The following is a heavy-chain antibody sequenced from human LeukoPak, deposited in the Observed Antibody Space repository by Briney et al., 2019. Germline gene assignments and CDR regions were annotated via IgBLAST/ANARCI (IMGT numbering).Heavy chain of an antibody. V-gene: IGHV3-7*05. CDR1: GFTFNSYW. D-gene: IGHD5-18*01. CDR3: ARGSYGPYYFDY. J-gene: IGHJ4*02. Sequence: TGGSLRLSCAASGFTFNSYWMTWVRQAPGKGLEWVANIKQDGSEKYYVDSVKGRFTISRDNAKNSLYLQMNSLRAEDTAVYYCARGSYGPYYFDYWGQGTLVTVSS. CDR2: IKQDGSEK.